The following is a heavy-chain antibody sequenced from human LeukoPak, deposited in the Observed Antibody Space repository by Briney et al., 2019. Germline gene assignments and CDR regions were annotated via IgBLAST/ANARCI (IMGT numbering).Heavy chain of an antibody. D-gene: IGHD2/OR15-2a*01. CDR1: GFSFRNYA. J-gene: IGHJ6*02. V-gene: IGHV3-21*01. Sequence: GGSLRLSCAASGFSFRNYAMSWVRQAPGKGLEWVSSISGYGTYMYDADSVKGRFTISRDNAKNSLYLQMNSLRAEDTAVYYCANVLQPLRGNSGDGWDYYYYYPMDVWGQGTTVTVSS. CDR2: ISGYGTYM. CDR3: ANVLQPLRGNSGDGWDYYYYYPMDV.